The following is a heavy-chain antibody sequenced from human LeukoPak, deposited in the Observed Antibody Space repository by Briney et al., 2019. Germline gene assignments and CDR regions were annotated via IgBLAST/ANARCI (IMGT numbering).Heavy chain of an antibody. V-gene: IGHV4-59*08. CDR2: IYYSGST. CDR1: GGSISSYY. D-gene: IGHD4-17*01. Sequence: PSETLSLTCTVSGGSISSYYWSWIRQPPGKGLEWIGYIYYSGSTNYNPSLKSRVTIPVDTSKNQFSLKLGSVTAADTAVYYCARGNGAPNGKGGWGQGTTVTVSS. CDR3: ARGNGAPNGKGG. J-gene: IGHJ6*02.